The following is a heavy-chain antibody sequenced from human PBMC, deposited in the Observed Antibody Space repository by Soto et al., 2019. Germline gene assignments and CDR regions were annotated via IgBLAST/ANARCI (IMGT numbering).Heavy chain of an antibody. D-gene: IGHD6-13*01. CDR2: ISAYNGNT. Sequence: GASVKVSCKASGYTFTSYGISWVRQAPGQGLEWMGWISAYNGNTNYAQKFQGRVTITADKSTSTAYMELSSLRSEDTAVYYCARSQGYSSSWSPEWGQGTLVTVSS. J-gene: IGHJ4*02. V-gene: IGHV1-18*01. CDR3: ARSQGYSSSWSPE. CDR1: GYTFTSYG.